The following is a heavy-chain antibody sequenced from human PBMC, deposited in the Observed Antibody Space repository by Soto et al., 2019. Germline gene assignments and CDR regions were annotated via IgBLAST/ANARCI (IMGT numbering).Heavy chain of an antibody. Sequence: SETLCLTCTVSGGSVNTAPYHWSWIRQSPRNGLEWIGNIYYTGSTNYNPSFESRVAISLDTSNNQFSLRLTSLTAADTAVYFCARDHLSYYDTSGYYPYFDFWGQGTLVTVSS. D-gene: IGHD3-22*01. CDR2: IYYTGST. V-gene: IGHV4-61*01. J-gene: IGHJ4*02. CDR1: GGSVNTAPYH. CDR3: ARDHLSYYDTSGYYPYFDF.